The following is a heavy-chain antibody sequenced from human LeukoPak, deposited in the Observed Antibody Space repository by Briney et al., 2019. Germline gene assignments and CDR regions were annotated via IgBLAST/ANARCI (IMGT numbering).Heavy chain of an antibody. Sequence: SETLSLTCTVSGGSISSYYWSWIRQPPGKGLEWIGYIYYSGSTNYNPPLKSRVTISVDTSKNQFSLKLSSVTAADTAVYYCARADSSGYPYYFDYWGQGTLVTVSS. CDR1: GGSISSYY. J-gene: IGHJ4*02. V-gene: IGHV4-59*01. D-gene: IGHD3-22*01. CDR3: ARADSSGYPYYFDY. CDR2: IYYSGST.